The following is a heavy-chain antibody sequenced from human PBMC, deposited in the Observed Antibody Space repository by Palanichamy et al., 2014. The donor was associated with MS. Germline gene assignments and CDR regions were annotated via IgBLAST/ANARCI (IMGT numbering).Heavy chain of an antibody. Sequence: QVQLQESGPGLVKPSETLSLTCTVSGGTISSSDYYWGWIRQPPGKGLEWIGRIYYSGSTYYNPSLKSRVTISVDTSKNQFSLKLSSVTAADTAVYYCARRRERGSGSYFDYWGQGTLVTVSS. J-gene: IGHJ4*02. CDR2: IYYSGST. D-gene: IGHD3-10*01. CDR3: ARRRERGSGSYFDY. CDR1: GGTISSSDYY. V-gene: IGHV4-39*01.